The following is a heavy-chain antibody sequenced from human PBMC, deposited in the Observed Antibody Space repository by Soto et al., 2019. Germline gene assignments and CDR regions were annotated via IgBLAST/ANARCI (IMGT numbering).Heavy chain of an antibody. J-gene: IGHJ4*02. D-gene: IGHD2-8*01. Sequence: VASVKVSCKASGYTFTSYSMHWVRQAPGQRLEWMGIINPSGGSTSYAQKFQGRVTMTRDTSTTTAYMELSSLRSEDTAVYYCASMYCTNGVCLVGAPDYGGQGTLFTVS. CDR2: INPSGGST. V-gene: IGHV1-46*01. CDR1: GYTFTSYS. CDR3: ASMYCTNGVCLVGAPDY.